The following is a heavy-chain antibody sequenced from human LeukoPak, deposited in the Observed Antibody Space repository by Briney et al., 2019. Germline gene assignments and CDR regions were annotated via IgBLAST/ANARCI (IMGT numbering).Heavy chain of an antibody. V-gene: IGHV3-23*01. D-gene: IGHD3-10*01. J-gene: IGHJ3*02. CDR2: ISHSGVNT. CDR3: ARKYYSGSGSYFAFDM. Sequence: GGSLRLSCAASGFTFSSYAMSWVRQAPGKGLEWVSAISHSGVNTYYADSVKGRFTISRDNSKNTLFLQMNSLRAEDTALYYCARKYYSGSGSYFAFDMWGQGTMVTVSS. CDR1: GFTFSSYA.